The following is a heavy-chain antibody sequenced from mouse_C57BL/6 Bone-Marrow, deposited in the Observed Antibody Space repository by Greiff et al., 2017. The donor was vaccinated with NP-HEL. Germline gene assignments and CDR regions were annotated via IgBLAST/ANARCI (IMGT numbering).Heavy chain of an antibody. CDR3: ARSGIYYYGSSYLSFAY. J-gene: IGHJ3*01. CDR1: GYTFTSYW. D-gene: IGHD1-1*01. Sequence: VQLQQSGAELVKPGASVKLSCKASGYTFTSYWMHWVKQRPGQGLEWIGMIHPNSGSTNYNEKFKSKATLHVDKSSSTAYMQLSSLTSEDSAVYYCARSGIYYYGSSYLSFAYWGQGTLVTVSA. CDR2: IHPNSGST. V-gene: IGHV1-64*01.